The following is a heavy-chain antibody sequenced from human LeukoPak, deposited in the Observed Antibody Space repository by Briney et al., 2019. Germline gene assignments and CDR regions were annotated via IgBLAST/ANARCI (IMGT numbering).Heavy chain of an antibody. CDR2: IRYDGSNK. CDR3: AKDLISDLVAVAGLFDY. V-gene: IGHV3-30*02. J-gene: IGHJ4*02. D-gene: IGHD6-19*01. CDR1: GFTFSSYD. Sequence: GGSLRLSCAASGFTFSSYDMHWVRQAPGKGLEWVAFIRYDGSNKYYADSVKGRFTISRDNSKNTLYLQMNSLRAEDTAVYYCAKDLISDLVAVAGLFDYWGQGTLVTVSS.